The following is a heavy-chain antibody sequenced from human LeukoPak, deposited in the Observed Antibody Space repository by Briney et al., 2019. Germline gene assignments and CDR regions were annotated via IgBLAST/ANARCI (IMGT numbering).Heavy chain of an antibody. CDR1: GDSVSSNSAA. D-gene: IGHD2-2*01. Sequence: SQTLSLTCAISGDSVSSNSAAWNWIRQSPSRGLEWLGRTYYRFNWYNNYTVSVKSRITINADTSKNQFSLQLNSVTPEDTAVYYCARSLPATVGNWLDPWGQGTLVIVSS. CDR2: TYYRFNWYN. CDR3: ARSLPATVGNWLDP. J-gene: IGHJ5*02. V-gene: IGHV6-1*01.